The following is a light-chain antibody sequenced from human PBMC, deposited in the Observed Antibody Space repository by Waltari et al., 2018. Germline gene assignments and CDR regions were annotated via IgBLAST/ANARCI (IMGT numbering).Light chain of an antibody. Sequence: NFMLTQPHSVSESPGKTVIISCTRSSGSIASDYVQWYQQRPGSAPTTVIYEDSHSPSGVPDRFSGSIDSSSNSASLTISGLRTEDEANYYCQSYDSNLREVFGGGTKLTVL. J-gene: IGLJ3*02. CDR1: SGSIASDY. CDR2: EDS. CDR3: QSYDSNLREV. V-gene: IGLV6-57*04.